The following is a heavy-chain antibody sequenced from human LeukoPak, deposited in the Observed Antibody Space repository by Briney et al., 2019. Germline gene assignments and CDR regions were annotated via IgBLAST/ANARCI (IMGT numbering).Heavy chain of an antibody. CDR3: AKRPSDYGDYVSYFDY. CDR2: ISDDGRRK. Sequence: QTGGPLRLSCAASGFSFISYGMHWVRQAPGKGLEWVGVISDDGRRKDYADSAKGRFTISRDNSRDTLYLQMNSLRAEDTAVYYCAKRPSDYGDYVSYFDYWGQGTLVTVSS. V-gene: IGHV3-30*18. J-gene: IGHJ4*02. CDR1: GFSFISYG. D-gene: IGHD4-17*01.